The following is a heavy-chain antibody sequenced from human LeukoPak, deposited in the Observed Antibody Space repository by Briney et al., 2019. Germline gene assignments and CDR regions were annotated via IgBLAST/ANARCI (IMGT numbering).Heavy chain of an antibody. J-gene: IGHJ4*02. CDR3: ARGPVGSSSPVYYFDY. V-gene: IGHV5-51*01. CDR1: GYSFTSYW. Sequence: AGESLKISCKGSGYSFTSYWIGWVRQMPGKGLEWMGIIYPGDSDTRYSPSFQGQVTISADKSISTAYLQWSSLKASDTAMYYCARGPVGSSSPVYYFDYWGQGTLVTVSS. D-gene: IGHD6-6*01. CDR2: IYPGDSDT.